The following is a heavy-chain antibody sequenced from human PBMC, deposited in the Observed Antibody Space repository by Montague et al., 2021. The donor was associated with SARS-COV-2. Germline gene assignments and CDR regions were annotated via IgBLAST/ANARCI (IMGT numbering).Heavy chain of an antibody. CDR1: GDSVATHRGS. Sequence: CAISGDSVATHRGSWKGVRLSPSRGLEWLGRTYYRSEWYSDYSVSVKSRISINPDTSKNQFSLQLNSVTPEDTAVYYCARTERGSCGDGNCYQYFFNYWGQGTLVAVSA. J-gene: IGHJ4*02. D-gene: IGHD2-15*01. V-gene: IGHV6-1*01. CDR2: TYYRSEWYS. CDR3: ARTERGSCGDGNCYQYFFNY.